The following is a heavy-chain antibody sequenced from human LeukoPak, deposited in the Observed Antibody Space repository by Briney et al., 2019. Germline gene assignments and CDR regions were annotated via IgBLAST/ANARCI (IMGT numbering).Heavy chain of an antibody. V-gene: IGHV4-4*02. CDR1: GDSISSSNW. D-gene: IGHD3-3*01. CDR3: ARSPLPDFWSGYYNWYFDL. CDR2: ISHAGST. J-gene: IGHJ2*01. Sequence: SETLSLTRTVSGDSISSSNWWNWVRPPPGKGLDWIGEISHAGSTKYNPSLKNRVTMSVDTSKNQFSLKLSSMTAADTAVCYCARSPLPDFWSGYYNWYFDLWGRGTLVTVSS.